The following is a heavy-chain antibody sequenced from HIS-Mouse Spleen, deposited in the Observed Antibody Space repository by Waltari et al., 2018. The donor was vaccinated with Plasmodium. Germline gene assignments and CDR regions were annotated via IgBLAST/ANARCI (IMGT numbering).Heavy chain of an antibody. V-gene: IGHV1-2*02. Sequence: QVQLVQSGAEVKKPGASVKVSCKASGYTFTGYYMHWVRQAPGQGLEWRGWINPTMGGTNYAQKFQGRVTMTRDTSISTAYMELSRLRSDDTAVYYCARVLGYKAAAGTFVEYFQHWGQGTLVTVSS. J-gene: IGHJ1*01. CDR1: GYTFTGYY. CDR3: ARVLGYKAAAGTFVEYFQH. D-gene: IGHD6-13*01. CDR2: INPTMGGT.